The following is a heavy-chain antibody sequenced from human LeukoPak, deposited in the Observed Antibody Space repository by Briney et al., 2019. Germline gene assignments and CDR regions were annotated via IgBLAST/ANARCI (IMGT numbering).Heavy chain of an antibody. J-gene: IGHJ4*02. V-gene: IGHV4-4*07. CDR2: MHTSGST. CDR3: ARDDVSGWYHY. D-gene: IGHD6-19*01. Sequence: SETLSLTCTVSGGSISGYYWNWIRQPAGKGLEWIGRMHTSGSTNYNPSLKSRITVSVDTSKNQFSLKLNSLTAADTAVYYCARDDVSGWYHYWGQGTLVTVSS. CDR1: GGSISGYY.